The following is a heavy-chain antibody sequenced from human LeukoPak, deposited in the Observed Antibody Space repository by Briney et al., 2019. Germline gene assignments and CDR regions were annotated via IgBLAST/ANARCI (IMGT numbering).Heavy chain of an antibody. CDR3: ARSAAAGTTPTWFDP. V-gene: IGHV3-33*01. D-gene: IGHD6-13*01. Sequence: GGSLRLSCAASGFTFSSYGMHWVRQAPGKGLEWVAVIWYDGSNRYYADSVKGRFTISRDNSKNTLYLQMNSLRAEDTAVYYCARSAAAGTTPTWFDPWGQGALVTVSS. CDR1: GFTFSSYG. J-gene: IGHJ5*02. CDR2: IWYDGSNR.